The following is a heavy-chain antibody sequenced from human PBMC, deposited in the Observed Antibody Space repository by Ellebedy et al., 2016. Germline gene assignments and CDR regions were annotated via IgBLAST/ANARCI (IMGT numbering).Heavy chain of an antibody. D-gene: IGHD1-14*01. J-gene: IGHJ3*02. CDR1: GYTFSSYW. CDR3: ARRQLEPRSPWFGAFDI. V-gene: IGHV5-51*01. Sequence: GESLKISXRGSGYTFSSYWIGWVRQMPGQGLEWMGIIYPGDSDTRYSPSFQGQVTISADKSTSTAYLQWRSLKASDTAMYYCARRQLEPRSPWFGAFDIWGQGTMVTVSS. CDR2: IYPGDSDT.